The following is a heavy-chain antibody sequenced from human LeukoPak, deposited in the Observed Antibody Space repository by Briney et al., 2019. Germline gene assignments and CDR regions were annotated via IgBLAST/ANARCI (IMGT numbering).Heavy chain of an antibody. CDR2: ISSSSSTI. D-gene: IGHD4-11*01. CDR1: GFTFSSYS. CDR3: ARDLSVTTPPFDY. Sequence: GGSLRLSCAASGFTFSSYSMNWVRQAPGKGLEWVSYISSSSSTIYYADSVKGRFTISGDNAKNSLYLQMNSLRAEDTAVYYCARDLSVTTPPFDYWGQGTLVTVSS. V-gene: IGHV3-48*01. J-gene: IGHJ4*02.